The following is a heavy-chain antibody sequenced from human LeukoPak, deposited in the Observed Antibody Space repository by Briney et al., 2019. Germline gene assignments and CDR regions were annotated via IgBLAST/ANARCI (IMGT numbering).Heavy chain of an antibody. CDR1: GYSISSGYY. J-gene: IGHJ4*02. D-gene: IGHD2-15*01. V-gene: IGHV4-38-2*02. Sequence: SETLSLTCTVSGYSISSGYYWGWIRQPPGKGLEWIGSIYHSGSTYYNPSLKSRVTISVDTSKNQFSLKLSSVTAAGTAVYYCARGWWLTGYFDYWGQGTLVTVSS. CDR2: IYHSGST. CDR3: ARGWWLTGYFDY.